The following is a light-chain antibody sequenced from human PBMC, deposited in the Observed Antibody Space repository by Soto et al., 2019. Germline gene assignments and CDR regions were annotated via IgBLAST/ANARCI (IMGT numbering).Light chain of an antibody. V-gene: IGLV2-8*01. Sequence: QPVLTQPPSASGSPGQSVTISCTGTSSDVGGYNYVSWYQQHPGKAPKLVIYEVNKWPSGVPDRFSGSKSGNTASLTVSGLQAEDEADYYCSSYAGSNNKVFGGGTKLTVL. CDR3: SSYAGSNNKV. CDR2: EVN. J-gene: IGLJ2*01. CDR1: SSDVGGYNY.